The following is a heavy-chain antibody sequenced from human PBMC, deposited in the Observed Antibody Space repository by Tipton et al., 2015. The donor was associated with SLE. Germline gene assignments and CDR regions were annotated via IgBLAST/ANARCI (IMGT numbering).Heavy chain of an antibody. J-gene: IGHJ5*02. CDR1: GGSISSHY. Sequence: TLSLTCTVSGGSISSHYWSWIRQPPGKGLDWIGYIYYSGNTNYNPSLKNRVTISVDTSKNQFSLKLSSVTAADTAVYYCARDLTGANWFDPWGQGTLVTVSS. CDR2: IYYSGNT. CDR3: ARDLTGANWFDP. D-gene: IGHD1-14*01. V-gene: IGHV4-59*11.